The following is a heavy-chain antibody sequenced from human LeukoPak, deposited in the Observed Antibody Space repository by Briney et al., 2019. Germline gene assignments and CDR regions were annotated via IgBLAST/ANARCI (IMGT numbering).Heavy chain of an antibody. V-gene: IGHV4-59*01. CDR1: GASISGYY. Sequence: PSETLSLTCTVSGASISGYYWNWIRQPPGKVLEWIGYMPHTGSTSYNPSLKSRVTISVDTSRNLFSLKLTSVTAADTAVYYCARTNAFDIWGQGTMVTVSS. CDR2: MPHTGST. CDR3: ARTNAFDI. J-gene: IGHJ3*02.